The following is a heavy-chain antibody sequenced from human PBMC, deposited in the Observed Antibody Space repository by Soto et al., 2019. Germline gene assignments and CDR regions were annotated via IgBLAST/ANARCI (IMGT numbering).Heavy chain of an antibody. J-gene: IGHJ4*02. Sequence: QVQLVESGGGVVQPGRSLRLSCAASGFTFSSYGMHWVRQAPGKGLEWLALISYDGSNKYYADSVKGRFTISRENSKNTLYLQMNSLRAEDTAVYYCAKDRNIVVVVAPLDYWGQGTLVTVSS. CDR1: GFTFSSYG. CDR3: AKDRNIVVVVAPLDY. V-gene: IGHV3-30*18. CDR2: ISYDGSNK. D-gene: IGHD2-15*01.